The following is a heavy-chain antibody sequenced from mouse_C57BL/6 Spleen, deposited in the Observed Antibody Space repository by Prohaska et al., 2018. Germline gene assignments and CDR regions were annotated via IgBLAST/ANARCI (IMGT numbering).Heavy chain of an antibody. J-gene: IGHJ2*01. V-gene: IGHV6-3*01. CDR3: TGPGSSLGD. D-gene: IGHD1-1*01. CDR2: IRFQSDNYET. Sequence: EVQLEASGGGLVQPGGSMILSCVASGFTFSNYWMNWVRQSPQKGLEWVAQIRFQSDNYETNYAESVKGRFTISRDDSKSSVYLQMINVRAEDTGIYYCTGPGSSLGDWGQGTTLTVSS. CDR1: GFTFSNYW.